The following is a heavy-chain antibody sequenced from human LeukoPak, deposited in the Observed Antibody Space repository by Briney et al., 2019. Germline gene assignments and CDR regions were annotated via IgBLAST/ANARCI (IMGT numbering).Heavy chain of an antibody. D-gene: IGHD6-13*01. Sequence: SETLSLTCAVYGGSFSGNYWSWIRQPPGKGLEWIGEINHSGSTNYNPSLKSRVTISVDTSKNQFSLKLSSVTAADTAVYYCAREGSSWSNWFDPWGQGTLVTVAS. CDR2: INHSGST. V-gene: IGHV4-34*01. J-gene: IGHJ5*02. CDR1: GGSFSGNY. CDR3: AREGSSWSNWFDP.